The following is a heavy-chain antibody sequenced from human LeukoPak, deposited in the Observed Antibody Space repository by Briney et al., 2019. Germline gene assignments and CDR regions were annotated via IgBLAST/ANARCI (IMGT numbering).Heavy chain of an antibody. D-gene: IGHD3-16*01. CDR1: GGSISSGGYY. Sequence: PSETLSLTCTVSGGSISSGGYYWSWIRQHPGKGLEWIGYTYYSGSTYYNPSLKSRVTISVDTSKNQFSLKLSSVTAADTAVYYCARVDWDYVWGTLVGREGWFDPWGQGTLVTVSS. CDR3: ARVDWDYVWGTLVGREGWFDP. V-gene: IGHV4-31*03. CDR2: TYYSGST. J-gene: IGHJ5*02.